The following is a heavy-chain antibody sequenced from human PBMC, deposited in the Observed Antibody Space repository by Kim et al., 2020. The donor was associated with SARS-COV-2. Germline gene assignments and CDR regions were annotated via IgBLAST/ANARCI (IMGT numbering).Heavy chain of an antibody. J-gene: IGHJ6*01. V-gene: IGHV3-53*01. D-gene: IGHD3-10*01. CDR3: ARDYGSGSRGNYYDGMDV. CDR2: FYSDGST. CDR1: GFTVSSNY. Sequence: GGSLRLSCAASGFTVSSNYMSWVRQAPGKGLEWVSVFYSDGSTYYAESVKGRFTISRDNSKNTLYLQMNSLRVEDTAVYYCARDYGSGSRGNYYDGMDV.